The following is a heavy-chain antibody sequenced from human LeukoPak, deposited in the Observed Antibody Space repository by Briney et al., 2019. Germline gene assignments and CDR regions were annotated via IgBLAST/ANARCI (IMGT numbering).Heavy chain of an antibody. J-gene: IGHJ4*02. CDR2: IYYSGST. Sequence: KASETLSLTCTVSGGSISSYYWSWIRQPPGKGLEWIGYIYYSGSTNYNPSLKSRVTISVDTSKNQFSLKLSSVTAADTAEYYCARGGIRYFDWLNWGQGTLVTVSS. V-gene: IGHV4-59*08. CDR3: ARGGIRYFDWLN. D-gene: IGHD3-9*01. CDR1: GGSISSYY.